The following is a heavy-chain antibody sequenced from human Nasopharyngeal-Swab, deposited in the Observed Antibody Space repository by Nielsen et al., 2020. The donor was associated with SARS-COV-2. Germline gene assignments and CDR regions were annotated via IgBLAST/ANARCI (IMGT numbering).Heavy chain of an antibody. CDR2: MNPNSGNT. D-gene: IGHD6-13*01. CDR3: AGHGEQQLDRNWFDP. V-gene: IGHV1-18*01. CDR1: GGTFSSYA. Sequence: ASVKVSCKASGGTFSSYAISWVRQAPGQGLEWMGWMNPNSGNTGYAQKLQGRVTMTTDPSTSTAYMELRSLRSDDTAVYYCAGHGEQQLDRNWFDPWGQGTLVTVSS. J-gene: IGHJ5*02.